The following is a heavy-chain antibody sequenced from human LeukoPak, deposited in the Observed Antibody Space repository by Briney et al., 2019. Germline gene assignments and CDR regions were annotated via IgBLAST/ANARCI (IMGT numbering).Heavy chain of an antibody. CDR2: IKQDGSEK. CDR3: ARDRFWVALAEDYYYYYMDV. Sequence: GGSLRLSCAASGFTFSSYWMSWVRQAPGKGLEWVANIKQDGSEKYYVDSVKGRFTISRDNAKNSLYLQMNSLRAEDTAVYYCARDRFWVALAEDYYYYYMDVWGKGTTVTVSS. CDR1: GFTFSSYW. J-gene: IGHJ6*03. D-gene: IGHD2-15*01. V-gene: IGHV3-7*01.